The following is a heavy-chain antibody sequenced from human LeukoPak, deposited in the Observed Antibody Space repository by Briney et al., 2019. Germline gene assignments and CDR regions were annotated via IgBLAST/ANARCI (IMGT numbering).Heavy chain of an antibody. D-gene: IGHD5-18*01. CDR3: ARVKERVHTNPIQLWLRQADYYYYGMDV. Sequence: PSETLSLTCTVSGGSISSYYWSWIRQPPGKGLEWIGYIYYSGSTNYNPSLKSRVTISVDTSKNQFSLQLNSVTPEDTAVYYCARVKERVHTNPIQLWLRQADYYYYGMDVWGQGTTVTVSS. CDR2: IYYSGST. CDR1: GGSISSYY. V-gene: IGHV4-59*12. J-gene: IGHJ6*02.